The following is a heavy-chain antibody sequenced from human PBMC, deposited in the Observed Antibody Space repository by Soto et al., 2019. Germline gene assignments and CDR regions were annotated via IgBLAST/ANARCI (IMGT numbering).Heavy chain of an antibody. D-gene: IGHD5-12*01. J-gene: IGHJ4*02. Sequence: PGGSLRLSCAASGFTFSGSAMHWVRQASEKGLEWVGRIRSKANSYTTAYAASVKGRFTISRDDSKNTAYLQMNSLKTEDTAVYYCTASGYDTFVDYRGRGSLVTVSS. V-gene: IGHV3-73*01. CDR2: IRSKANSYTT. CDR3: TASGYDTFVDY. CDR1: GFTFSGSA.